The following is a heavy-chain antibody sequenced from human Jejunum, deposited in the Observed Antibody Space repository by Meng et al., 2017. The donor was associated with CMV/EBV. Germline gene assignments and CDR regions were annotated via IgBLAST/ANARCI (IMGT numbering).Heavy chain of an antibody. Sequence: SGGSISSSDWWSWVRQPPGKGLEWIGEIFHSGSTNYNPSLKRRVTISADKSKNQFSLKLNSVTAADTAVYYCARSPYSDWVGWLDPWGQGTLVTVSS. CDR2: IFHSGST. CDR1: GGSISSSDW. J-gene: IGHJ5*02. V-gene: IGHV4-4*02. D-gene: IGHD3-9*01. CDR3: ARSPYSDWVGWLDP.